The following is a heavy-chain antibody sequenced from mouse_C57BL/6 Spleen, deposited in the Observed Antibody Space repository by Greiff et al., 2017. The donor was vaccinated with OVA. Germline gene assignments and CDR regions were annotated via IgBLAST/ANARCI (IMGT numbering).Heavy chain of an antibody. D-gene: IGHD2-4*01. Sequence: EVKLMESGEGLVKPGGSLKLSCAASGFTFSSYAMSWVRQTPEKRLEWVAYISSGGDYIYYADTVKGRFTISRDNARNTLYLQMSSLKSEDTAMYYCTRDYYDYGWYFDVWGTGTTVTVSS. V-gene: IGHV5-9-1*02. CDR1: GFTFSSYA. CDR3: TRDYYDYGWYFDV. CDR2: ISSGGDYI. J-gene: IGHJ1*03.